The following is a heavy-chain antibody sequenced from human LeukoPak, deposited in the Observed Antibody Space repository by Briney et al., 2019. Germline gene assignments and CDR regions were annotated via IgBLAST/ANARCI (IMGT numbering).Heavy chain of an antibody. D-gene: IGHD3-3*01. V-gene: IGHV4-59*02. J-gene: IGHJ3*02. Sequence: GSLRLSCAASGFTVSSNYMSWIRQPPGKGLEWIGYIYYSGSTNYNPSLKSRVTISVDTSKNQFSLKLSSVTAADTAVYYCAREVPFWSGYSLNAFDIWGQGTMVTVSS. CDR3: AREVPFWSGYSLNAFDI. CDR2: IYYSGST. CDR1: GFTVSSNY.